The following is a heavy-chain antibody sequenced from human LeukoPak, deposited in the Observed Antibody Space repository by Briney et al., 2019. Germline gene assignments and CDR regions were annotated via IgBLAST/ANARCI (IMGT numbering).Heavy chain of an antibody. CDR3: ARDLDY. V-gene: IGHV3-7*03. CDR2: IKQDGSEK. J-gene: IGHJ4*02. CDR1: EFTFSSSY. Sequence: GGSLRLSCVASEFTFSSSYMSWVRQAPGKGLEWVANIKQDGSEKYYVDSVKGRFTISRDNARNSLYLQMNSLRVEDTAVYHCARDLDYWGQGTLATVSS.